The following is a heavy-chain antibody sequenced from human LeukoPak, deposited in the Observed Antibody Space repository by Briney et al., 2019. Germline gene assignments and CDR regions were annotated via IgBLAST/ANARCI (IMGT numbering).Heavy chain of an antibody. J-gene: IGHJ4*02. V-gene: IGHV4-39*01. CDR2: IYYSGST. D-gene: IGHD3-22*01. CDR3: ARAILYYYDSSGHTFDY. Sequence: SETLSLTCTVSGGSLSSSSYYWGWIRQPPGKGLEWIWSIYYSGSTYYNPSLKSRVTISVDTSKNQFSLKLSSVTAADTAVYYCARAILYYYDSSGHTFDYWGQGTLVTVSS. CDR1: GGSLSSSSYY.